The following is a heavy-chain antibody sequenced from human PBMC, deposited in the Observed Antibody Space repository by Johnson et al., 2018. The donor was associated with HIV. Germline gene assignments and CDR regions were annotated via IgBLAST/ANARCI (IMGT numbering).Heavy chain of an antibody. CDR2: IYSGGST. J-gene: IGHJ3*01. V-gene: IGHV3-66*02. CDR1: GFTVSTNY. CDR3: ARESRSGTGNVPGRHALDV. D-gene: IGHD1-1*01. Sequence: VQLVESGGGLVQPGGSLRLSCAASGFTVSTNYMSWVRQAPGKGLEWVSVIYSGGSTYYADSVKGRFTISRDNSKNTLYLEMDSLRPEDTALYYCARESRSGTGNVPGRHALDVWGQGTMVTVSS.